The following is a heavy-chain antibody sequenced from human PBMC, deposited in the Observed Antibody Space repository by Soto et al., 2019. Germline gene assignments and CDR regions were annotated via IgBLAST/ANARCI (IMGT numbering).Heavy chain of an antibody. V-gene: IGHV1-69*06. D-gene: IGHD1-26*01. CDR1: GGTFSSYA. J-gene: IGHJ4*02. Sequence: QVQLVQSGAEVKKPGSSVKVSCQASGGTFSSYAITWVRQAPGQGLEWMGGIIPLFGTANYAQKFQGRVTITADKSTSTAHMEVRSLRSEDTAVYYCARGWETVGTTTPFAYWGQGTLVTVSS. CDR3: ARGWETVGTTTPFAY. CDR2: IIPLFGTA.